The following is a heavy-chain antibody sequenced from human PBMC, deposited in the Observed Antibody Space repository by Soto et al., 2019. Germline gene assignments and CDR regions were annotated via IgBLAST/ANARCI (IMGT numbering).Heavy chain of an antibody. CDR1: GFTFSSYA. CDR3: AGGPWNSDY. D-gene: IGHD1-1*01. CDR2: ISYDGSNK. Sequence: QVQLVESGGGVVQPGRSLRLSCAASGFTFSSYAMHWVRQAPGKGLEWVAVISYDGSNKYYADTVKGRFTISRDNSKNTLYLQMNSLRAEDTAVYYCAGGPWNSDYWGQGTLVTVSS. J-gene: IGHJ4*02. V-gene: IGHV3-30-3*01.